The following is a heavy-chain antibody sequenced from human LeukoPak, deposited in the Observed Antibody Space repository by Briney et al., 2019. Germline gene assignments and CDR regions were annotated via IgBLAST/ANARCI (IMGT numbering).Heavy chain of an antibody. CDR2: IFKTGDTA. CDR1: GFTFSDYA. Sequence: GGSLRLSCAASGFTFSDYAMSWVRQVPGKGLEWVSTIFKTGDTAHYADIVRGRFTISRDNSKNTLSLQMNSLRAEDTAIYYCAKLWGRHVWSFDYWGQGALVTVSS. CDR3: AKLWGRHVWSFDY. J-gene: IGHJ4*02. D-gene: IGHD3-16*01. V-gene: IGHV3-23*01.